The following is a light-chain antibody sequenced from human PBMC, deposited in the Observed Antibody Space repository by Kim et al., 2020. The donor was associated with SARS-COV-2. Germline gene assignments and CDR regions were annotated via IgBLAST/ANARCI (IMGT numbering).Light chain of an antibody. J-gene: IGKJ2*01. CDR2: GAS. CDR1: QSVKSN. V-gene: IGKV3-15*01. Sequence: EVVMTQSPPTLSVSPGERATLSCRASQSVKSNLVWYQQKPGQAPRLLIYGASTRATGIPARFSGSGSGTDFTLTISSLQSEDFALYYCQQYDNSPPYTFGQGTKLEI. CDR3: QQYDNSPPYT.